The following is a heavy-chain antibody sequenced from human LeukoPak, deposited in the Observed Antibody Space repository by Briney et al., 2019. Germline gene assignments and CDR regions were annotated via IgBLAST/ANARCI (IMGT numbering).Heavy chain of an antibody. Sequence: SVKVSCKASGGTLSNHAVSWVRQAPGQGLEWMGRIIPVSGTTNYAQKFQGRVTITTNESTSTVYMDLSSLRSEDTGVYYCARGTITGDYWGQGTLVTVSS. CDR2: IIPVSGTT. D-gene: IGHD1-1*01. CDR1: GGTLSNHA. V-gene: IGHV1-69*05. J-gene: IGHJ4*02. CDR3: ARGTITGDY.